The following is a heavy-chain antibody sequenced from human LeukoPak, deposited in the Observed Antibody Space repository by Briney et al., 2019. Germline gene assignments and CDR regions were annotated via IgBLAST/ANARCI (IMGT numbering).Heavy chain of an antibody. V-gene: IGHV4-61*02. CDR2: IYTSGST. CDR3: AREVNILEGGFDY. D-gene: IGHD3-3*01. J-gene: IGHJ4*02. CDR1: GGSLSSVSYY. Sequence: PSQTLSLTCTVSGGSLSSVSYYWSWIRQPAGKGLECIGRIYTSGSTTYNPSLKSRVTISVDTSKNQFSLKLSSVTAADTAVYYCAREVNILEGGFDYWGQGTLVTVSS.